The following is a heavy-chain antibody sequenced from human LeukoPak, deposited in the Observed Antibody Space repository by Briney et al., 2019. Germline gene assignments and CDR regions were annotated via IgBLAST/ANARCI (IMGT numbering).Heavy chain of an antibody. Sequence: GGSLRLSCAASGFSFSSYAMSWVRQAPGKGLEWVSGISGSGGSTYYADSVKGRFTISRGNSKNTLYVQMNSLRAEDTAVYYCAKARGFCSGGSCYNPFDPRGQGTLVTVSS. CDR2: ISGSGGST. CDR1: GFSFSSYA. CDR3: AKARGFCSGGSCYNPFDP. V-gene: IGHV3-23*01. D-gene: IGHD2-15*01. J-gene: IGHJ5*02.